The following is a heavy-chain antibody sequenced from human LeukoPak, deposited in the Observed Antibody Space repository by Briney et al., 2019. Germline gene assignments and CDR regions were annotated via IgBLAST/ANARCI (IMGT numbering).Heavy chain of an antibody. CDR2: ISGSGGST. CDR3: AKDSGYCDTTSCRLAN. CDR1: GFTFSSYA. Sequence: GGSLTPSCAASGFTFSSYAMTWVRQAPGKGLEGVSAISGSGGSTYYADSVEGRFTISRDNSKNTLYLQMNSLRVEDPAVYYCAKDSGYCDTTSCRLANWGQGTLVTVSS. J-gene: IGHJ4*02. D-gene: IGHD2-2*01. V-gene: IGHV3-23*01.